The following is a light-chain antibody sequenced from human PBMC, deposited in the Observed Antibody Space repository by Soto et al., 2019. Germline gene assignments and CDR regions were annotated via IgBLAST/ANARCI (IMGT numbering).Light chain of an antibody. CDR1: QRISTN. CDR2: DAS. V-gene: IGKV3D-15*01. Sequence: ETVMTQTPATLSVSPGDRATLSCRASQRISTNLAWYQQKPGQAPRLLIYDASTRATGIPARFSGSGSGTEFTLTISSLLSEDFAVYSCQQYNNLPLTFGGGTKVEIK. J-gene: IGKJ4*01. CDR3: QQYNNLPLT.